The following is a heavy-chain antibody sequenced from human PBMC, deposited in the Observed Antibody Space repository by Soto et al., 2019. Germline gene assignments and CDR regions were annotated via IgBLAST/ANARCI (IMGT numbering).Heavy chain of an antibody. CDR3: ARDAYPNWFDF. CDR2: ISSGVSA. CDR1: VGSINSYY. Sequence: QVPLQGSGPGLVKPSEPLSLTCNVSVGSINSYYWSWIRQPAGKGLEWIGRISSGVSAIYNPSLKSRVTISVDTSKNQFSLRLTSVTAADTAVYFCARDAYPNWFDFWGQGTLVTVSS. J-gene: IGHJ5*01. D-gene: IGHD2-8*01. V-gene: IGHV4-4*07.